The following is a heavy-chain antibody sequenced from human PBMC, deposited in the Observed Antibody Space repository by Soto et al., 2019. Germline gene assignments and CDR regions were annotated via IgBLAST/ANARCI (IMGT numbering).Heavy chain of an antibody. CDR1: GFIFRDWF. V-gene: IGHV3-11*01. Sequence: GGSLRLSCAASGFIFRDWFMSWIRQAPGKGLEWISYISKDSGRATRYADSVKGRFTISRDNAKNSLFLQVNNLTVEDTAVYYCAKDQTLSGWGYFDLWGRGTLVTVSS. J-gene: IGHJ2*01. CDR2: ISKDSGRAT. D-gene: IGHD6-19*01. CDR3: AKDQTLSGWGYFDL.